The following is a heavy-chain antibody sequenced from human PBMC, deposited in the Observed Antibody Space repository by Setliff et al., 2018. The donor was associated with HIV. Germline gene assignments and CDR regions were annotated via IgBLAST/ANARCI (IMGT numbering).Heavy chain of an antibody. CDR1: GGTFRSHE. Sequence: SVKVSCKASGGTFRSHEISWVRQAPGQGLEWMGGIVPILNTGNYAPKFQGRVTITADESTSTAYMQLSSLRSDDTAVYYCARGRNYDSSGYGDYYYYMDVWGKGTTVTVSS. J-gene: IGHJ6*03. CDR3: ARGRNYDSSGYGDYYYYMDV. D-gene: IGHD3-22*01. V-gene: IGHV1-69*13. CDR2: IVPILNTG.